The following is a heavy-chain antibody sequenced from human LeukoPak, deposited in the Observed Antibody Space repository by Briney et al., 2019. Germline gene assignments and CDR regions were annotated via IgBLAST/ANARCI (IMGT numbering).Heavy chain of an antibody. CDR1: RFTFSSYS. Sequence: GGSLRLSCAASRFTFSSYSMNWVRQAPGKGLEWVSYISGSSSRIYYADSVKGRFTISRDNAKTSLYLQMNSLRAEDTAVYYCARAPPDYGGYTNDYWGQGTLVTVSS. CDR2: ISGSSSRI. D-gene: IGHD4-23*01. CDR3: ARAPPDYGGYTNDY. V-gene: IGHV3-48*01. J-gene: IGHJ4*02.